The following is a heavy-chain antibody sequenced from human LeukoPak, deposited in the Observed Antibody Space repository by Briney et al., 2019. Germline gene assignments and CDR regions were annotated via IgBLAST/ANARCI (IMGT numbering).Heavy chain of an antibody. D-gene: IGHD3-22*01. CDR3: AISYCDNDAFDI. V-gene: IGHV3-23*01. CDR1: GFTFSSYA. CDR2: ISGSGGST. J-gene: IGHJ3*02. Sequence: GGSLRLSCAASGFTFSSYAMSWVRQAPGKGLEWVSAISGSGGSTYYADSVKGRFTISRDNSKNTLYLQMNSLRAEDTAVYYCAISYCDNDAFDIWGQGTMVTVSS.